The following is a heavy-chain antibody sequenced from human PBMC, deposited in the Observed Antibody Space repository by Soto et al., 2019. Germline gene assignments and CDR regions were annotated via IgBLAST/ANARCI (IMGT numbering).Heavy chain of an antibody. CDR1: GGSISSYY. D-gene: IGHD4-17*01. J-gene: IGHJ4*02. V-gene: IGHV4-59*08. CDR2: IYYSGST. Sequence: SETLSLTCTVSGGSISSYYWSWIRQPPGKGLEWIGYIYYSGSTNYNPSLKSRVTISVDTSKNQFSLKLSSVTAADTAVYYCARGMDVVMTTVTTNAYWGQGTLVTVSS. CDR3: ARGMDVVMTTVTTNAY.